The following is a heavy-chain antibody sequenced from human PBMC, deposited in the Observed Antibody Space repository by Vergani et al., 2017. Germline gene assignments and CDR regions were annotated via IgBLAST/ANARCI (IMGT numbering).Heavy chain of an antibody. CDR2: VYYNGST. V-gene: IGHV4-39*07. CDR3: ASLMTRVVVPAASRDV. J-gene: IGHJ6*04. CDR1: GDSINNGNYS. Sequence: QLQLQESGPGLVKPSETLSLTCIVSGDSINNGNYSWGWIRQPPGKGLEWIGSVYYNGSTYYNPSLKSRVTISVDTSKNQFSLKLSSVTAADTAVYYCASLMTRVVVPAASRDVWGKGTTVTVSS. D-gene: IGHD2-2*01.